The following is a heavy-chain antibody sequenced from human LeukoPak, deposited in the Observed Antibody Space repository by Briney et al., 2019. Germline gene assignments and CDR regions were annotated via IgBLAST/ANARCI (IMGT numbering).Heavy chain of an antibody. V-gene: IGHV3-21*01. CDR2: ISSSSTYI. Sequence: GGSLRLSCTASGFMFSSYSMNWVRQAPGKGLEWVSSISSSSTYIYYADSVKGRFTISRDNAKNSLYLQMNSLTAEDAAVYYCTRRYGSGRDIFDYWGQGTLVTVSS. CDR3: TRRYGSGRDIFDY. CDR1: GFMFSSYS. D-gene: IGHD6-19*01. J-gene: IGHJ4*02.